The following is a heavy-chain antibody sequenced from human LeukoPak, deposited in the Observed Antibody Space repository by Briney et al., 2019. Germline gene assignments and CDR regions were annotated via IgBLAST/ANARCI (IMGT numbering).Heavy chain of an antibody. CDR1: GYTFSTYY. D-gene: IGHD3-10*01. Sequence: ASVKVSCKTSGYTFSTYYMHWVRQAPGQGLEWLGIIHPTDGSTSYTQKIQGRVTMTRDTATGTVYLELSSLRSEDTAVYWCARANGGGRDYWGQGTLITVSS. CDR2: IHPTDGST. CDR3: ARANGGGRDY. V-gene: IGHV1-46*01. J-gene: IGHJ4*02.